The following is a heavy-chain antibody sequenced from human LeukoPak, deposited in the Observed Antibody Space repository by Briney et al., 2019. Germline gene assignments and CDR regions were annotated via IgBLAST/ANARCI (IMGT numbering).Heavy chain of an antibody. CDR2: ISYDGSNK. V-gene: IGHV3-30-3*01. J-gene: IGHJ4*02. CDR1: GFTFSSYA. Sequence: HSGGSPRLSCAASGFTFSSYAMHWVRQAPGKGLEWVAVISYDGSNKYYADSVKGRFTISRDNSKNTLYLQMNSLRAEDTAVYYCARELGSSGGSFDYWGQGTLVTVSS. D-gene: IGHD6-19*01. CDR3: ARELGSSGGSFDY.